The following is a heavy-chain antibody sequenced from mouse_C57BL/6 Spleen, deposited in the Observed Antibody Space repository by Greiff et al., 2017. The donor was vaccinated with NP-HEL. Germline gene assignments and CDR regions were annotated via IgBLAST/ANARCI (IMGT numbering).Heavy chain of an antibody. D-gene: IGHD2-3*01. V-gene: IGHV1-66*01. CDR1: GYSFTSYY. Sequence: QVQLQQSGPELVKPGASVKISCKASGYSFTSYYIHWVKQRPGQGLEWIGWIYPGSGNTKYNEKFKGKATLTADTSSSTAYMQLSSLTSEDSAVYYGARSPKQDGPAWFAYWGQGTLVTVSA. J-gene: IGHJ3*01. CDR3: ARSPKQDGPAWFAY. CDR2: IYPGSGNT.